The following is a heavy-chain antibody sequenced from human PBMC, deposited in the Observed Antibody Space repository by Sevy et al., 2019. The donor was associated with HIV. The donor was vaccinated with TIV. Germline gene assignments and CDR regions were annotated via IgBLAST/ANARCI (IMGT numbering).Heavy chain of an antibody. CDR3: ARRAVNWDYFEY. J-gene: IGHJ4*02. Sequence: WGSLRLSCTASGFTFSDYYMSWIRQAPGKGLEWVSYISGLSNYINYADSVKGRFSISRDNVKDSLYLQMNSLRADDTAVYFCARRAVNWDYFEYWGQGTLVTVSS. CDR2: ISGLSNYI. V-gene: IGHV3-11*06. CDR1: GFTFSDYY. D-gene: IGHD3-16*01.